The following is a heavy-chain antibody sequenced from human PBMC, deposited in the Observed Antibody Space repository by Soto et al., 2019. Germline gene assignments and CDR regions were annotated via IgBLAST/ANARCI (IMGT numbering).Heavy chain of an antibody. CDR1: GFTFSSYG. D-gene: IGHD3-3*01. V-gene: IGHV3-30*18. CDR2: ISYDGSNK. J-gene: IGHJ4*02. Sequence: GGSLRLSCAASGFTFSSYGMHWVRQAPGKGLEWVAVISYDGSNKYYADSVKGRFTISRDNSKNTLYLQMNSLRAEDTAVYYCAKDFGKSFDYWGQGTLVTVSS. CDR3: AKDFGKSFDY.